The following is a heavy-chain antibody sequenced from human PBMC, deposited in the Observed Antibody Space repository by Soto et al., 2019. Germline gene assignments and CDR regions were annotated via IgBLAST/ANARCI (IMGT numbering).Heavy chain of an antibody. Sequence: TSETLSLTCTVSGGSISSYYWSWIRQPPGKGLEWIGYIYYSGSTNYNPSLKSRVTISVDTSKNQFSLKLSSVTAADTAVYYCARAGEKSIVATIFDYWGQGTLVTVSS. D-gene: IGHD5-12*01. CDR3: ARAGEKSIVATIFDY. CDR2: IYYSGST. J-gene: IGHJ4*02. V-gene: IGHV4-59*01. CDR1: GGSISSYY.